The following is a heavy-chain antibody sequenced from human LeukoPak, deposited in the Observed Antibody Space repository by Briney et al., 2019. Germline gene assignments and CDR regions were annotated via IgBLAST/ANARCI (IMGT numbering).Heavy chain of an antibody. V-gene: IGHV3-30-3*01. D-gene: IGHD3-10*01. Sequence: GGSLRLSCAASGFTFDGYAMHWVRQAPGKGLEWVAVISYDGSNKCYADSVKGRFTISRDNSKNTLYLQMNSLRAEDTAVYYCARADLWLGYFDYWGQGTLVTVSS. CDR1: GFTFDGYA. CDR3: ARADLWLGYFDY. J-gene: IGHJ4*02. CDR2: ISYDGSNK.